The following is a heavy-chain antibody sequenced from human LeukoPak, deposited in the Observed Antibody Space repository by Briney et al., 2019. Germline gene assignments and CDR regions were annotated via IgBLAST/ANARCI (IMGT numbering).Heavy chain of an antibody. CDR1: GFTFSDYY. CDR3: ARDPPLGYCSGGSCYAEPRGMDV. J-gene: IGHJ6*02. V-gene: IGHV3-11*01. Sequence: GGSLRLSCAASGFTFSDYYMSWIRQAPGKGLEWVSYISSSGSTIYYADSVKGRLTISRDNAKNSLYLQMNSLRAEDTAVYYCARDPPLGYCSGGSCYAEPRGMDVWGQGTTVTVSS. CDR2: ISSSGSTI. D-gene: IGHD2-15*01.